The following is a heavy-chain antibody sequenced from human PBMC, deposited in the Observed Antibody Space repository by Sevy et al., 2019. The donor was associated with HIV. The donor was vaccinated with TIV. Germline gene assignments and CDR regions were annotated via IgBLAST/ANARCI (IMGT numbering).Heavy chain of an antibody. CDR2: INSDGSST. CDR3: ASGTSLLRYFDWSHYYYGMDV. J-gene: IGHJ6*02. Sequence: GGSLRLSCAASGFTFSSYWMHWVRQAPGKGLVWVSRINSDGSSTSYADSVKGRFTISRDNAKNTLYLQMNSLRAEDTAVYYCASGTSLLRYFDWSHYYYGMDVWGQGTTVTVSS. CDR1: GFTFSSYW. V-gene: IGHV3-74*01. D-gene: IGHD3-9*01.